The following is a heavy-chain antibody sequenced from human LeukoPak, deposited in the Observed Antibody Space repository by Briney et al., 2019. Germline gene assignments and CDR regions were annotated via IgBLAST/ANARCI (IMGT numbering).Heavy chain of an antibody. V-gene: IGHV3-11*04. CDR2: ISSSGTTI. J-gene: IGHJ4*02. Sequence: GGSMRLSCAACVFIFSDYYMSWIRQAPGKGVEGVSYISSSGTTIYYADSVKGRFTISRDNAKNSLYLQMNSLRAEDTALYYCARVKYSGSYPHDYWGQGTLVTVSS. CDR3: ARVKYSGSYPHDY. CDR1: VFIFSDYY. D-gene: IGHD1-26*01.